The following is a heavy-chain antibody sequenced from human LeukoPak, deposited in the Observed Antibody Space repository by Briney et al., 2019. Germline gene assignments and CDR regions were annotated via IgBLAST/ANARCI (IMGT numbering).Heavy chain of an antibody. CDR1: GYSFTNYW. Sequence: GESLKISCKGSGYSFTNYWIGWVRQVPGKGLEWMGIIYPGDSDTRYSPSFQGQVTISADKSISTAYLQWSSLKASDTAMYYYPRLRGLTVYGYWGQGTLVTVSS. CDR2: IYPGDSDT. V-gene: IGHV5-51*01. J-gene: IGHJ4*02. CDR3: PRLRGLTVYGY. D-gene: IGHD1-14*01.